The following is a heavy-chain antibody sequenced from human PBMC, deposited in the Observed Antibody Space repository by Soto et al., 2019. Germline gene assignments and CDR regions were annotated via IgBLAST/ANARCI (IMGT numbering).Heavy chain of an antibody. V-gene: IGHV1-69*13. D-gene: IGHD1-26*01. J-gene: IGHJ3*02. Sequence: ASVKVSCKASGGTFSSYAISWVRQAPGQGLEWMGGIIPIFGTANYAQKFQGRVTITADESTSTAYMELSSLRSEDTAVYYCARSPYSGSRDAFDIWGQGTMVTVSS. CDR3: ARSPYSGSRDAFDI. CDR1: GGTFSSYA. CDR2: IIPIFGTA.